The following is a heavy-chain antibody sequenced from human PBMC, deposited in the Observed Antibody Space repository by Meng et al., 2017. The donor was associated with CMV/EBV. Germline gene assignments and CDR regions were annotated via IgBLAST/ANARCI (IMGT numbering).Heavy chain of an antibody. J-gene: IGHJ4*02. D-gene: IGHD3-22*01. V-gene: IGHV3-9*01. Sequence: GGFLRPSCAASGFTFDDYAMHWVRQAPGKGLEWVSGISWNSGSIGYADSVKGRFTISRDNAKNSLYLQVNSLRAEDTAVYYCAKVSNRYDSIGYNDYWGQGTLVTVSS. CDR3: AKVSNRYDSIGYNDY. CDR2: ISWNSGSI. CDR1: GFTFDDYA.